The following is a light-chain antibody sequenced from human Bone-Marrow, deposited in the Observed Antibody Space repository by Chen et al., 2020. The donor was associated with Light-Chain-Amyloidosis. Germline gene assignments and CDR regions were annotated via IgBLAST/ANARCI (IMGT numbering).Light chain of an antibody. Sequence: DIQMTQSPSSLAASVGDRVTITCRASQSISSYLNWYQLKSGSAPKPLIYATSSLQSGVPPRFSGSGSGTDFTLTISSLQPEDFATYYCQQSYSSPLTFGGGKKVEI. V-gene: IGKV1-39*01. CDR2: ATS. J-gene: IGKJ4*01. CDR1: QSISSY. CDR3: QQSYSSPLT.